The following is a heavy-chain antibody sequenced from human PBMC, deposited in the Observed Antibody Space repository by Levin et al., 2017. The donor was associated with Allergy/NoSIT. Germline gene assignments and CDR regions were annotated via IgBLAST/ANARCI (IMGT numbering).Heavy chain of an antibody. J-gene: IGHJ6*02. CDR3: ARDRGVTRYYYYYYAMDV. D-gene: IGHD2-21*02. CDR1: GFTFSTYS. CDR2: IRSSSSTI. V-gene: IGHV3-48*02. Sequence: SCAASGFTFSTYSMNWVRQAPGKGLEWVSYIRSSSSTIYYADSVKGRFTISRDDAKNSLYLQLNNLRDEDTAVYYCARDRGVTRYYYYYYAMDVWGQGTTVTVSS.